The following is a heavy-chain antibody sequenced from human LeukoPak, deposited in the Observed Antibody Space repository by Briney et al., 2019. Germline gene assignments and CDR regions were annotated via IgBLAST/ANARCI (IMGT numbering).Heavy chain of an antibody. Sequence: GGSLRLSCAAPKFTFSNYVMSWVRQAPGKGLEWVSSISGSGGSTHYAGSVKGRFTISRDNSKNTLFLQMNSLRDEDTAVYYCAKGSRIVGTADVFDIWGQGTKVTVSS. CDR3: AKGSRIVGTADVFDI. CDR1: KFTFSNYV. D-gene: IGHD1-26*01. V-gene: IGHV3-23*01. CDR2: ISGSGGST. J-gene: IGHJ3*02.